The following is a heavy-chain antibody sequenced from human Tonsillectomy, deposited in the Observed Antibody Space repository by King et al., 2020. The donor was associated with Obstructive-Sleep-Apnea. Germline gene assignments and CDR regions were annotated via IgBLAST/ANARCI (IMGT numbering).Heavy chain of an antibody. CDR1: GFTFDDYA. D-gene: IGHD6-19*01. J-gene: IGHJ3*02. Sequence: VQLVESGGGLVQPGRSLRLSCAASGFTFDDYAMHWVRQAPGKGLEWVSGISWNSGSIGYADSVKGRFTISRDNAKNSLYLQMNSLRAEDTALYNCAKAKAPGIAVAGPFDIWGQGTMVTVSS. CDR2: ISWNSGSI. V-gene: IGHV3-9*01. CDR3: AKAKAPGIAVAGPFDI.